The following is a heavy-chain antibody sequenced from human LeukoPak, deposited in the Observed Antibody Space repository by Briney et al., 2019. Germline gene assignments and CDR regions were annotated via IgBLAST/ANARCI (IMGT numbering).Heavy chain of an antibody. CDR2: IYHSGST. V-gene: IGHV4-30-2*01. CDR3: ARRDIVGATTEAFDI. D-gene: IGHD1-26*01. Sequence: SETLSLTCAVSGGSISSGGYSWSWIRQPPGKGLEWIGYIYHSGSTYYNPSLKSRVTISVDTSKNQFSLKLSSVTAADTAVYYCARRDIVGATTEAFDIWGQGTMVTVSS. CDR1: GGSISSGGYS. J-gene: IGHJ3*02.